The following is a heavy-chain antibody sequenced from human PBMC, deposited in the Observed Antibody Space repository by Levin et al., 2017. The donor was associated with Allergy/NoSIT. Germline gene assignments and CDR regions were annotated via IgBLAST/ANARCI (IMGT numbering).Heavy chain of an antibody. D-gene: IGHD6-13*01. Sequence: SQTLSLTCSVSGGSTSSNYYWGWIRQSPGKGLEWIGSVYYSGSTYYNPSLKSRVTVSVDTSKNQFSLRLTSVTAADTAVYYCGRHPGWVGTAAAGPLDNWGQGTLVTVSS. V-gene: IGHV4-39*01. CDR3: GRHPGWVGTAAAGPLDN. CDR1: GGSTSSNYY. CDR2: VYYSGST. J-gene: IGHJ4*02.